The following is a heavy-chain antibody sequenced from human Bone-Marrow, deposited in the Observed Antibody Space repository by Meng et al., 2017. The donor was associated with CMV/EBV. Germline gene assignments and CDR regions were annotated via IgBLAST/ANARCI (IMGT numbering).Heavy chain of an antibody. D-gene: IGHD3-10*01. CDR1: GGTFSSYA. Sequence: SVKVSCKASGGTFSSYAISWVRQAPGQGLEWMGGIIPILGIANYAQKFQGRVTITADKSTSTAYMELSSLRSEDTAVYYCARLEDGSGWFDPWGQGTRVTGSS. CDR3: ARLEDGSGWFDP. J-gene: IGHJ5*02. V-gene: IGHV1-69*10. CDR2: IIPILGIA.